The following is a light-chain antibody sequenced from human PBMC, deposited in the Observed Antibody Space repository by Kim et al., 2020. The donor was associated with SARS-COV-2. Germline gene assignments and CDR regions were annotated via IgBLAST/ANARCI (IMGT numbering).Light chain of an antibody. CDR1: QSISSNY. CDR3: QQYGSSPLT. CDR2: GAS. V-gene: IGKV3-20*01. Sequence: LSPGGRATLSCRASQSISSNYLAWYQQKPGQAPRLLISGASRRATGITDRFSGSGSGTDFTLTISRLEPEDFAVYFCQQYGSSPLTFGGGTKLEI. J-gene: IGKJ4*01.